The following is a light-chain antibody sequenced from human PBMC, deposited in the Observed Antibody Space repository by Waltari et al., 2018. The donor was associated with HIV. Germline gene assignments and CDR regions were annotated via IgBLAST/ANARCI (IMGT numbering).Light chain of an antibody. CDR3: ISYTSSSTLV. CDR2: DVT. V-gene: IGLV2-14*03. J-gene: IGLJ2*01. Sequence: QSALTQPASVSGSPGQSITVSCTGTSSDVGGYNYVPWYQQHPGKAPKRMISDVTYRPSGVSNRFSGSKSGNTASLTISGLQAEDEADYYCISYTSSSTLVFGGGTKVTVL. CDR1: SSDVGGYNY.